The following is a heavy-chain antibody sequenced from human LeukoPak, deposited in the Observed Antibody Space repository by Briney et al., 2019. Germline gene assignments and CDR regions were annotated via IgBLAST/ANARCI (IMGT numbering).Heavy chain of an antibody. V-gene: IGHV1-18*01. CDR2: ISAYDGKT. J-gene: IGHJ3*02. D-gene: IGHD3-10*01. Sequence: ASVKVSCKASGYTFTSYGISWVRQAPGQGLEWMGWISAYDGKTKNAQKLRGRVTMTTDTFTNTVYMELRSLRSDDTAVYYCARVRRITMVRGLKSDAFDIWGQGTMVTVSS. CDR3: ARVRRITMVRGLKSDAFDI. CDR1: GYTFTSYG.